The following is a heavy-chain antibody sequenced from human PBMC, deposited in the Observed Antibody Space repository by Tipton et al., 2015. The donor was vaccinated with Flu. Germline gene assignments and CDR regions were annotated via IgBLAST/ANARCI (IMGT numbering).Heavy chain of an antibody. CDR2: IYPSGTT. D-gene: IGHD3-10*02. V-gene: IGHV4-39*01. Sequence: TLSLTCTVSSGSIRRTNYFCAWIRRPPGKRLELIGSIYPSGTTYYNPSLKSRVTISVDTSKSQFSLMLRSVTAADTAVYYCARLSYYDVDLKNFYFDYWGQGALVTVSS. CDR1: SGSIRRTNYF. CDR3: ARLSYYDVDLKNFYFDY. J-gene: IGHJ4*02.